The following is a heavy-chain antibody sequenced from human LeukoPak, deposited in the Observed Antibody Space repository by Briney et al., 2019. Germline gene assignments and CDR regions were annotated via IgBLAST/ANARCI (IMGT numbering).Heavy chain of an antibody. Sequence: ASVKVSCKASGYTFTGYYMHWVRQAPGQGLEWMGWINPNSGGTNYAQKFQGWVTMTRDTSTSTVDMELSSLRSDDTAVYFCARAVYGGNQIDYWGQGTLVTVSS. D-gene: IGHD4-23*01. CDR2: INPNSGGT. CDR1: GYTFTGYY. CDR3: ARAVYGGNQIDY. J-gene: IGHJ4*02. V-gene: IGHV1-2*04.